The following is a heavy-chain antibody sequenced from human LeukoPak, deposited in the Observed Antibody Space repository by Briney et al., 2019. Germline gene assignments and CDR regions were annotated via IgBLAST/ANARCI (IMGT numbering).Heavy chain of an antibody. J-gene: IGHJ6*03. CDR2: IIPIFGTA. CDR1: GGTFSSYA. D-gene: IGHD1-1*01. Sequence: EASVKVSCKASGGTFSSYAISWVRQAPGQGLEWMGGIIPIFGTANYAQKFQGRVTITADKSTSTAYMELSSLRSEDTAVYYCASGHVLGTTGFYYYHYYMDVWGKGTTVTVSS. V-gene: IGHV1-69*06. CDR3: ASGHVLGTTGFYYYHYYMDV.